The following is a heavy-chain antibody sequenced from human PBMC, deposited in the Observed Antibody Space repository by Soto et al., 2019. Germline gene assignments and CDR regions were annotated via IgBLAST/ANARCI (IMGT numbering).Heavy chain of an antibody. CDR2: ISYDGSNK. J-gene: IGHJ4*02. Sequence: QVQLVESGGGVVQPGRSLRLSCAASGFTFSSYAMHWVRQAPGKGLEWVAVISYDGSNKYYADSVKGRFTISRDNSKNTLYLQMNSLRAEDTAVYYCSAPVITPFDYWGQGTLVTVSS. D-gene: IGHD3-22*01. CDR3: SAPVITPFDY. V-gene: IGHV3-30-3*01. CDR1: GFTFSSYA.